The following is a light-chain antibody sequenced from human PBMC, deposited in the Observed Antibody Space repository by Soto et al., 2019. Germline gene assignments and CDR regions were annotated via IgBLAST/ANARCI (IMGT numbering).Light chain of an antibody. CDR2: GAS. CDR3: QQYNYWPVT. V-gene: IGKV3-15*01. Sequence: EIVMTQSPATLAVSPGETTRLSCRASQSINSDVAWYQQKLGQTPRLLIHGASTRATGIAARFSGSGSATEFTLTISGLQSEDFATYYCQQYNYWPVTFGGGTKVEIK. J-gene: IGKJ4*01. CDR1: QSINSD.